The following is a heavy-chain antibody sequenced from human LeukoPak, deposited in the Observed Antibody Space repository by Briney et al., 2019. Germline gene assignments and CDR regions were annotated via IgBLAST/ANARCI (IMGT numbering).Heavy chain of an antibody. D-gene: IGHD4-23*01. CDR3: ARDPYGGNPYYFDY. V-gene: IGHV4-4*07. Sequence: SETLSLTCTVSGGSISSYYWSWIRQPAGKGLEWIGRIYTSGSTNYNPSLKSRVTMSVDTSKNQFSLKLSSVTAADTAVYYCARDPYGGNPYYFDYWGQGTLVTVSS. CDR1: GGSISSYY. J-gene: IGHJ4*02. CDR2: IYTSGST.